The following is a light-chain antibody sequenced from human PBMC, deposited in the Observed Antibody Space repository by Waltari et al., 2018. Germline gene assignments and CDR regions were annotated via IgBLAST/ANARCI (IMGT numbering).Light chain of an antibody. V-gene: IGKV1-39*01. CDR2: ATS. CDR3: QHTFETPYS. Sequence: DIQMTQSPSSLSASIGDRVTITCRASENIGSYLNWYQQRTGEAPKLLIYATSTLQTEVPSRFSGCGSRTDFTLTISSLQPEDFATYYCQHTFETPYSFGQGTKLESK. CDR1: ENIGSY. J-gene: IGKJ2*01.